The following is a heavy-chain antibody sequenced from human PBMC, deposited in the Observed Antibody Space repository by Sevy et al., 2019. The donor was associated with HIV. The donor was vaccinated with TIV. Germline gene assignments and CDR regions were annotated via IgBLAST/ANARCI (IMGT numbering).Heavy chain of an antibody. CDR2: ISRSGTTR. CDR1: GFTFSDYS. D-gene: IGHD3-10*01. V-gene: IGHV3-48*02. Sequence: GGSLRLPCAASGFTFSDYSLNWVRQAPGKGLEWVSYISRSGTTRHYADSVRGRFTISRDDAKNSLYLQMSSLRDEDTAVYYCARDDTASYLPVSWGQGTLVTVSS. J-gene: IGHJ4*02. CDR3: ARDDTASYLPVS.